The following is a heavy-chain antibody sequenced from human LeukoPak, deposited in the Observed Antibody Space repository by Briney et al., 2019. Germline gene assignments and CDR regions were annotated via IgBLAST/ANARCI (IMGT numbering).Heavy chain of an antibody. D-gene: IGHD3-10*01. J-gene: IGHJ6*02. CDR2: IIPIFGTA. CDR3: ARGDHGSGSPDYGMDV. CDR1: GGTFSSYA. Sequence: ASVKVSCKASGGTFSSYAISWVRQAPGQGLEWMGGIIPIFGTANYAQKFQGRVTITTDESTSTAYMELSSLRSEDTAVYYCARGDHGSGSPDYGMDVWGQGTTVTVSS. V-gene: IGHV1-69*05.